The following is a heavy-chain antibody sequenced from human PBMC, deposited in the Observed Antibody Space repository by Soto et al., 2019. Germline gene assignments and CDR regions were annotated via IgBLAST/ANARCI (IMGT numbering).Heavy chain of an antibody. J-gene: IGHJ4*02. Sequence: GGSRRLSCVASGFNFGAYNMNWVRQAPGKGLEWVAFISSSGRATYHADSVQGRFSISRDNAENSLYLEMSSLTYDDAAVYYCARRLLSSPPVWGQGIPVTVSS. CDR1: GFNFGAYN. D-gene: IGHD5-18*01. CDR3: ARRLLSSPPV. V-gene: IGHV3-48*02. CDR2: ISSSGRAT.